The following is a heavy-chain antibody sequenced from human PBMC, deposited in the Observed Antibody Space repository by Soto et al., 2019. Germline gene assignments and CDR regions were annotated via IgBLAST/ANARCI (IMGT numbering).Heavy chain of an antibody. V-gene: IGHV4-59*02. CDR3: ARGQTNIWYFDH. CDR2: IYYSGTT. CDR1: GASGSGYH. Sequence: QVQLQESGPRLVKPSETLSLTCTVSGASGSGYHWNWVRQPPGKRLEWIGHIYYSGTTNYNPSLKSRITISIDTSKNQLSLKMNSVTAADTAVYYCARGQTNIWYFDHWGQGTLVTVSS. J-gene: IGHJ4*02.